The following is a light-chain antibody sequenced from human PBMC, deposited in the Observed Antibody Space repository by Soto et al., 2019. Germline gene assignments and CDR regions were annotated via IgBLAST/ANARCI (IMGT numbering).Light chain of an antibody. CDR1: SSDVGSYNL. J-gene: IGLJ1*01. Sequence: QSVLTXPASVSGSPGQSIIISCTGISSDVGSYNLVSWYQQHPGKAPKLMIYEVSKRPSGVSNRFSGSKSGNTASLTISGLQAEDEADYYCCSHAGSSTFYVFGTGTKVTV. CDR2: EVS. CDR3: CSHAGSSTFYV. V-gene: IGLV2-23*02.